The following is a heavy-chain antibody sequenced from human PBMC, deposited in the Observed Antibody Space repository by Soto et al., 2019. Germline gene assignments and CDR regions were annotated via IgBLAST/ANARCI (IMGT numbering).Heavy chain of an antibody. Sequence: SETLSLTCTVSGGSISSYYWSWIRQPAGKGLEWIGRIYTSGSTNYNPSLKSRVTMSVDTSKNQFSLKLSSVTAADTAVYYCARDSRVVVVPAAIQATPYYYYGMDVWGQGTTVTVSS. J-gene: IGHJ6*02. CDR3: ARDSRVVVVPAAIQATPYYYYGMDV. D-gene: IGHD2-2*02. CDR1: GGSISSYY. V-gene: IGHV4-4*07. CDR2: IYTSGST.